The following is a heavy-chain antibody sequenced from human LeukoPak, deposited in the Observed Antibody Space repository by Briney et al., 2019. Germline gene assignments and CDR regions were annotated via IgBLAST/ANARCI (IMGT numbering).Heavy chain of an antibody. CDR3: ASRGYGCTDYYHYHRMDV. CDR2: INHSGST. D-gene: IGHD6-25*01. V-gene: IGHV4-34*01. Sequence: PSETLSLTCAVYGGSFSGYYWSWIRQPPGKGLEWIGEINHSGSTNYNPSLKSRVTISVDTSKNQFSLKLSSVTAADTAVYYRASRGYGCTDYYHYHRMDVWGQGTTVTVSS. J-gene: IGHJ6*02. CDR1: GGSFSGYY.